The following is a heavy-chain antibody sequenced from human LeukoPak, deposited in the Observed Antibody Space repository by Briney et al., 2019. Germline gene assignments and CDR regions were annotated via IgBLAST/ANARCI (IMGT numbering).Heavy chain of an antibody. V-gene: IGHV4-4*07. J-gene: IGHJ4*02. CDR2: IYTSGST. CDR3: ARDIGYCSSTSCYI. CDR1: GGSNSSYY. D-gene: IGHD2-2*02. Sequence: SETLSFTCTVSGGSNSSYYWSWIRQPAGKGLEWIGRIYTSGSTNYNPSLKSRVTMSVDTSKNQFSQKLSSVTAADTAVYYCARDIGYCSSTSCYIWGQGTLVTVSS.